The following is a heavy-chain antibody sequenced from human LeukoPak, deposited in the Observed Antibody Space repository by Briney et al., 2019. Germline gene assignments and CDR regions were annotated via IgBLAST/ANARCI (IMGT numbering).Heavy chain of an antibody. CDR1: GGSFSGYY. Sequence: PSETLSLTCAVYGGSFSGYYWSWIRQPPGKGLEWIGEINHSGSTNYNPSLKSRVTISVDTSKNQFSLKLSSVTAADTAVYYCARDRNHYYDSSGYPLRTYYFDYWGQGTLVTVSS. CDR2: INHSGST. CDR3: ARDRNHYYDSSGYPLRTYYFDY. J-gene: IGHJ4*02. V-gene: IGHV4-34*01. D-gene: IGHD3-22*01.